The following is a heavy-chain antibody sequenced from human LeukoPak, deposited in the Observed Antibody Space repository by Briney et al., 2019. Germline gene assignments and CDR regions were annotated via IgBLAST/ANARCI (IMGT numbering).Heavy chain of an antibody. J-gene: IGHJ4*02. CDR3: ARLYYFDSSGHYYAFDY. V-gene: IGHV4-59*08. CDR1: GGSLSTYF. D-gene: IGHD3-22*01. Sequence: PSETLSLTCTVSGGSLSTYFWSWIRQPPGKGLEYVGCSSYTGSTNYNLSLKSRVTISVDTSKNQFSLKLSSVTAADTAVYYCARLYYFDSSGHYYAFDYWGQGALVTVSS. CDR2: SSYTGST.